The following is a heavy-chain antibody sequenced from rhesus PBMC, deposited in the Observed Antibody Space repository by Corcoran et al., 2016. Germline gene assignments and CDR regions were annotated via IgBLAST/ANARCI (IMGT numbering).Heavy chain of an antibody. CDR1: GYSFTSYW. Sequence: EVQLVQSGAEVKRPGESLKISCKTSGYSFTSYWISWVRQMPGNGLEWMGAIDPSDSETRYSPSCQGKVTISADKAISTAYLQWSSLKASDTATYYCAKGVFWSGYTTYWYFDLWGPGTPITISS. J-gene: IGHJ2*01. CDR3: AKGVFWSGYTTYWYFDL. CDR2: IDPSDSET. V-gene: IGHV5-20*02. D-gene: IGHD3-3*01.